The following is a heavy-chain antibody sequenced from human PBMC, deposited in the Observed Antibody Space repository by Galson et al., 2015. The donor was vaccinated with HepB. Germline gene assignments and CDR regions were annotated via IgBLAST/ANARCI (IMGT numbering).Heavy chain of an antibody. CDR2: IWYDGSKE. CDR3: ARDPGSPIVYYMDV. J-gene: IGHJ6*03. D-gene: IGHD2-15*01. Sequence: SLRLSCAASGFTFSDHGLHWVRQAPGKGLEWVALIWYDGSKEYYADSVKGRFTISRDNTKNTLYLQINSLRAEDTAVYFCARDPGSPIVYYMDVWGRGTTVTVSS. V-gene: IGHV3-33*01. CDR1: GFTFSDHG.